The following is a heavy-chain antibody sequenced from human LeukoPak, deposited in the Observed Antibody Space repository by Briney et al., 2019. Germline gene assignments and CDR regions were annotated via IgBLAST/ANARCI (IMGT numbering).Heavy chain of an antibody. CDR3: ASQGIAAAPDAFDI. V-gene: IGHV4-59*01. J-gene: IGHJ3*02. CDR2: IYYSGST. CDR1: GGSISSYY. Sequence: PSETLSLTCTVSGGSISSYYWSWIRQPPGKGLEWIGYIYYSGSTNYNPSLKSRVTISVDTSKNQFSLKLSSVTAADTAVYYCASQGIAAAPDAFDIWGQGTMVTVSS. D-gene: IGHD6-13*01.